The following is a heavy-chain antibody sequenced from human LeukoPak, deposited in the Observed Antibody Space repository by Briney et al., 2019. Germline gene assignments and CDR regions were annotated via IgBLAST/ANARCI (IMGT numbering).Heavy chain of an antibody. CDR3: ARDRVVRFDY. CDR2: IYTSGGT. D-gene: IGHD2-15*01. CDR1: GGSISSGSYY. J-gene: IGHJ4*02. Sequence: SETLSLTCTVSGGSISSGSYYWSWIRQPAGKGLEWIGRIYTSGGTNYNPSLKSRVTISVDTSKNQFSLKLSSVTAADTAVYYCARDRVVRFDYWGQGTLVTVSS. V-gene: IGHV4-61*02.